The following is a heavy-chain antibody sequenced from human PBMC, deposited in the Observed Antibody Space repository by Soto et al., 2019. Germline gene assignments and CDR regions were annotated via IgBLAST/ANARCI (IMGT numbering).Heavy chain of an antibody. CDR3: ARLTSAAVSTGGFEY. D-gene: IGHD4-17*01. CDR1: GGSVSSGSNY. CDR2: IYYTGRT. V-gene: IGHV4-61*01. Sequence: QVQLQESGPGLVKPSETLSLTCSVSGGSVSSGSNYWSWIRQPPGKRLEWIGYIYYTGRTNYKPSLKSRVTISVDTSQNQFSLKLSSVTAADTAVYYCARLTSAAVSTGGFEYWGQGTLVTVSS. J-gene: IGHJ4*02.